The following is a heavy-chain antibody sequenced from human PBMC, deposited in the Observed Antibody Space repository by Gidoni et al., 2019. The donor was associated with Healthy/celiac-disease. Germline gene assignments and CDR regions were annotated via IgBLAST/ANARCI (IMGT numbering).Heavy chain of an antibody. J-gene: IGHJ2*01. CDR2: ISGSGGST. CDR1: RFTFSSYA. CDR3: AKVRGYPWYFDL. Sequence: EVQLLESGGGLVQPGGSLRLSCAASRFTFSSYAMSWVRQAPGKGLEWVSAISGSGGSTYYADSVKGRFTISRDNSKNTLYLQMNSLRAEDTAVYYCAKVRGYPWYFDLWGRGTLVTVSS. V-gene: IGHV3-23*01. D-gene: IGHD5-12*01.